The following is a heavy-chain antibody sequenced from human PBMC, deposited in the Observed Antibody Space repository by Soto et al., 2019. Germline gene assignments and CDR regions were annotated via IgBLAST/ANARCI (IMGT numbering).Heavy chain of an antibody. J-gene: IGHJ6*02. CDR2: IDPSDSYT. CDR3: ARQELTGTRSVYGMDV. Sequence: GESLKISCKGSGYSVTSYWISWVRQMPGKGLEWMGRIDPSDSYTNYSPSFQGHVTISADKSISTAYLQWSSLKASDTAMYYCARQELTGTRSVYGMDVWGQGTTVTVSS. D-gene: IGHD1-7*01. CDR1: GYSVTSYW. V-gene: IGHV5-10-1*01.